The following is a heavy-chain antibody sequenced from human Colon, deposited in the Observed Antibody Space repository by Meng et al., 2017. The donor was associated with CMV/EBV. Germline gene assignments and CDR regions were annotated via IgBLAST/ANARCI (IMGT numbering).Heavy chain of an antibody. Sequence: GGSLRLSCGASGFTFSSYWMHWVRQVPGKGLEWVAGINIEGTITTYADSVRGRFTISRDNANNSVYLQMNSLRADDTAVYYCVRDSATPDYWGQGTLVTVSS. CDR1: GFTFSSYW. J-gene: IGHJ4*02. CDR3: VRDSATPDY. CDR2: INIEGTIT. V-gene: IGHV3-74*03.